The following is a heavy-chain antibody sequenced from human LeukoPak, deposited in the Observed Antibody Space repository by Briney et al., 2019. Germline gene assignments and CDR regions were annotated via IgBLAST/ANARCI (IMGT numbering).Heavy chain of an antibody. CDR1: GGSISSGSYY. CDR3: AREGVYDFWSGFLFDP. D-gene: IGHD3-3*01. Sequence: SETLSLTCTVSGGSISSGSYYWSWIRQPAGKGLEWIGRIYTSGSTNYNPSLKSRVTISVDTSKNQFSLKLSSVTAADTAVYYCAREGVYDFWSGFLFDPWGQGTLVTVSS. CDR2: IYTSGST. J-gene: IGHJ5*02. V-gene: IGHV4-61*02.